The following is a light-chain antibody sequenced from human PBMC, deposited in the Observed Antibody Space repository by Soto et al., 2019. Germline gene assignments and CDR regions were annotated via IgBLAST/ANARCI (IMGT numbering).Light chain of an antibody. CDR3: QQYNSYPWT. CDR1: QSISSW. Sequence: DIQMTQSPSTLSASLGDRVTITCRASQSISSWLAWYQQKPGKAPKLLIYDASSLESGVPSRFSGSGSGTEFTLTISSLQPGDFATYYCQQYNSYPWTFGQGTKVEIK. J-gene: IGKJ1*01. V-gene: IGKV1-5*01. CDR2: DAS.